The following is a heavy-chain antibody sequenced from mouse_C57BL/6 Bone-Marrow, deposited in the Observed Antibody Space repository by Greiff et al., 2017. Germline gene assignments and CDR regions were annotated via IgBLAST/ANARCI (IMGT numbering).Heavy chain of an antibody. D-gene: IGHD2-4*01. CDR2: ISSGSSTI. J-gene: IGHJ1*03. CDR1: GFTFSDYG. CDR3: ARRGLRPLYWYFDV. Sequence: EVQVVESGGGLVKPGGSLKLSCAASGFTFSDYGMHWVRQAPEKGLEWVAYISSGSSTIYYADTVKGRFTIPRDNAKNTLCLQMTSLRSEDTAMYYCARRGLRPLYWYFDVWGTGTTVTVSS. V-gene: IGHV5-17*01.